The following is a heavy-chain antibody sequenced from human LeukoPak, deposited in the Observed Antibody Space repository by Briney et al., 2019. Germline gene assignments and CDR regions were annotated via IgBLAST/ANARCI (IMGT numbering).Heavy chain of an antibody. CDR1: GGTFNRNA. D-gene: IGHD7-27*01. Sequence: SVKVSCKASGGTFNRNALSWLRQAPGQGLEWMGGIFPIFGTPNYAQRFQGRVTITADESTSTVSMELSGLRSGDTAVYYCARDGVTGDDYWGQGTLVTVSS. CDR3: ARDGVTGDDY. CDR2: IFPIFGTP. J-gene: IGHJ4*02. V-gene: IGHV1-69*13.